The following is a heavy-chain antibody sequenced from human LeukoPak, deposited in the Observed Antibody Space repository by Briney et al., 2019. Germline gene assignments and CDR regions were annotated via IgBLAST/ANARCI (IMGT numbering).Heavy chain of an antibody. V-gene: IGHV3-33*01. J-gene: IGHJ6*03. CDR1: GFTFSGYG. CDR2: IWYDGSNK. D-gene: IGHD5-18*01. Sequence: GGSLRLSCAASGFTFSGYGMHWVRQAPGKGLEWVAVIWYDGSNKYYADSVKGRFTISRDNSKNTLYLQMNSLRAEDTAVYYCARVPSGYTYGYGYYSYYMDVWGKGTTVTVSS. CDR3: ARVPSGYTYGYGYYSYYMDV.